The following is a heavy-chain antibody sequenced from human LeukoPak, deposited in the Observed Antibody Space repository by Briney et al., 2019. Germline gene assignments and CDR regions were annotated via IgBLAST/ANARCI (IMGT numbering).Heavy chain of an antibody. J-gene: IGHJ4*02. D-gene: IGHD1-7*01. CDR3: ARDGPPGGRLELRRPSYFDY. CDR1: GYTFTSYD. V-gene: IGHV1-8*02. CDR2: MSPNSGNT. Sequence: ASVKVSCKASGYTFTSYDINWVRQATGQGLEWMGWMSPNSGNTGYAQKFQGRVTMTRDMSTSTVYMELSSLRSEDTAVYYCARDGPPGGRLELRRPSYFDYWGQGTLVTVSS.